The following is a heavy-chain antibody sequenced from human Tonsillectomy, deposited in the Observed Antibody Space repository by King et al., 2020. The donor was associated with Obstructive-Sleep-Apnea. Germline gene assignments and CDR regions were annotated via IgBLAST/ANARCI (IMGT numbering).Heavy chain of an antibody. J-gene: IGHJ6*02. D-gene: IGHD3-22*01. CDR2: IYHSGST. CDR1: GGSISSNNW. CDR3: ARAIDYYYYGMDV. Sequence: QLQESGPGLLKPSGTLSLTCAVSGGSISSNNWWSWVRQPPGKGLEWIGEIYHSGSTNYNPSLKSRVTRSVDKSKNQFSLKLSSVTAADTAVYYCARAIDYYYYGMDVWGLGTTVTVSS. V-gene: IGHV4-4*02.